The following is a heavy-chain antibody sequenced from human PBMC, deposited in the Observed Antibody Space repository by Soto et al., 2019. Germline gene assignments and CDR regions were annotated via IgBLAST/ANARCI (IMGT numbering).Heavy chain of an antibody. D-gene: IGHD3-9*01. CDR2: INDRGSI. Sequence: QVQLQQWCAGPLRPLETLSLTCGVSGGSFSGYYWAWIRQSPGKGLEWIGEINDRGSINYNPSLKSRVSISVDTSKNHYSLKLRSVTAADTAVYYCARESHDILTGPPWVWYFDLWGRGTLVTVSS. CDR1: GGSFSGYY. CDR3: ARESHDILTGPPWVWYFDL. V-gene: IGHV4-34*01. J-gene: IGHJ2*01.